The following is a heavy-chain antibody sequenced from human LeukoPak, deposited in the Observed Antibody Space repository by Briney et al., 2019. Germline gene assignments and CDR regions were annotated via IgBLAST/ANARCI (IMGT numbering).Heavy chain of an antibody. CDR2: IKEEGSEI. J-gene: IGHJ4*02. V-gene: IGHV3-7*01. Sequence: GGSLRLSCAASAFTFSTYWMSWVRQAPGKGLEWVANIKEEGSEINYVDSVKGRFTISRDNAKNSLYLQMNSLRVEDTAVYYCARDRGYSSFDYWGQGTLVTVSS. D-gene: IGHD3-22*01. CDR3: ARDRGYSSFDY. CDR1: AFTFSTYW.